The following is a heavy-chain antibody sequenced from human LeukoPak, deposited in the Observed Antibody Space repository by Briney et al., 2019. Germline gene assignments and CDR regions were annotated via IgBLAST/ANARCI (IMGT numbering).Heavy chain of an antibody. J-gene: IGHJ4*02. CDR1: GFTFSSYW. CDR3: AKDTYRAAPPYYFDY. D-gene: IGHD1-26*01. CDR2: IKPGGNEK. V-gene: IGHV3-7*03. Sequence: GGSLRLSCAASGFTFSSYWMTWVRQGPGKGLEWVANIKPGGNEKYYVDSVKGRFTISRDNAKNSLYLQMNSLRAEDTAVYYCAKDTYRAAPPYYFDYWGQGTLVTVSS.